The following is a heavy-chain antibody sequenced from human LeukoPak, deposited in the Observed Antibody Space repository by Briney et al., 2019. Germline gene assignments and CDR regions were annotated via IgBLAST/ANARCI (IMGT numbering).Heavy chain of an antibody. D-gene: IGHD3-10*01. CDR2: IYYSGST. V-gene: IGHV4-39*07. J-gene: IGHJ4*02. CDR3: ARANYGSGRFDFDY. Sequence: PSETLSLTCTVSGGSISSSSYYWGWIRQPPGRGLEWIGSIYYSGSTYYNPSLKSRVTISVDTSKNQFSLKLSSVTAADTAVYYCARANYGSGRFDFDYWGQGTLVTVSS. CDR1: GGSISSSSYY.